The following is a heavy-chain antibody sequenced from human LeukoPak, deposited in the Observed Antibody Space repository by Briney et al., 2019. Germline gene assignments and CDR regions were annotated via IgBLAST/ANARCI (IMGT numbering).Heavy chain of an antibody. CDR3: AAQGGSGDLRY. CDR1: GFTFSDYY. J-gene: IGHJ4*02. V-gene: IGHV3-15*01. CDR2: IKRIIDGGTT. D-gene: IGHD4-17*01. Sequence: PGGSLRLSCAASGFTFSDYYMSWIRQAPGKGLEWVGRIKRIIDGGTTDYAAPVKGRFTVSRDDSINTLYLQMSSLKTEDTAVYYCAAQGGSGDLRYWGQGTLVTVSS.